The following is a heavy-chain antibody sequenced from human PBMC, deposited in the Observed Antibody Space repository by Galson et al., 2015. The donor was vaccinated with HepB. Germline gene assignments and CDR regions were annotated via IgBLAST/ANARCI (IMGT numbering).Heavy chain of an antibody. D-gene: IGHD3-22*01. CDR3: ARDGYYYDSSGYYSAQLFDY. J-gene: IGHJ4*02. CDR2: INAGNGNT. V-gene: IGHV1-3*01. CDR1: GYTFTSYA. Sequence: SVKVSCKASGYTFTSYAMHWVRQAPGQRLEWMGWINAGNGNTKYSQKFQGRVTITRDTSASTAYMELSSLRSEDTAVYYCARDGYYYDSSGYYSAQLFDYWGQGTLVTVSS.